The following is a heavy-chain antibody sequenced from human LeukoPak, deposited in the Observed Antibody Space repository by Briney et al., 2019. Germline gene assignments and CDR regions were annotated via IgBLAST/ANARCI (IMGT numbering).Heavy chain of an antibody. CDR2: IYYSGST. V-gene: IGHV4-59*08. CDR1: GGSISSYY. J-gene: IGHJ5*02. Sequence: SETLSLTCTVSGGSISSYYWSWIRQPPGKGLEWIGYIYYSGSTNYNPSLKSRVTISVDTSKNQFSLKLSSVTPPATAVYYCASHPHRRFRGSSWFEPWGQGTLVTVPS. CDR3: ASHPHRRFRGSSWFEP. D-gene: IGHD3-10*01.